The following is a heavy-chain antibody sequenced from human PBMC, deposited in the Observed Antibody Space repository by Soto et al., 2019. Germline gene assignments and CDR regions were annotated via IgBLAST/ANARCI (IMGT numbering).Heavy chain of an antibody. D-gene: IGHD2-2*01. J-gene: IGHJ4*02. Sequence: PGGSLRLSCAASGFTFSSYSMNWVRQAPGKGLEWVSSISSSSSYIYYADSVKGRFTISRDNAKNSLYLQMNSLRAEDTAVYYCANSPRYCSSTSCYEYFDYWGQRTLVTGSS. CDR2: ISSSSSYI. CDR1: GFTFSSYS. V-gene: IGHV3-21*01. CDR3: ANSPRYCSSTSCYEYFDY.